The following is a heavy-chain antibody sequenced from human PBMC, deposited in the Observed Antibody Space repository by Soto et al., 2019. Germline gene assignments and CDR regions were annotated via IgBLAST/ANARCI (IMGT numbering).Heavy chain of an antibody. CDR1: GYTFTSYG. V-gene: IGHV1-18*01. Sequence: ASVKVSCKASGYTFTSYGIGWVRQAPGQGLEWMGWISAYNGNTNYAQKLQGRVTMTTDTSTSTAYMELRSLRSDDTAVYYCARQYYYDSSGYYYATWFDYWGQGTLVTVSS. CDR3: ARQYYYDSSGYYYATWFDY. CDR2: ISAYNGNT. J-gene: IGHJ4*02. D-gene: IGHD3-22*01.